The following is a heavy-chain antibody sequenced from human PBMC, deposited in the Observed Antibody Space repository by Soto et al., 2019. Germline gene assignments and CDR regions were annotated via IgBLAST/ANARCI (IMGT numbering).Heavy chain of an antibody. CDR2: INPYSGET. J-gene: IGHJ5*02. V-gene: IGHV1-18*01. CDR3: ARDWYPRFDP. CDR1: GYTFSSYG. D-gene: IGHD6-13*01. Sequence: QIRLVQSGGEVRTPGASVKVSCKASGYTFSSYGITWVRGAPGQGLEWLGWINPYSGETNYAQKFQGRVTVTTGTSTTTGYMELRNLTFDDRAVYYCARDWYPRFDPWGQGTLVTVSS.